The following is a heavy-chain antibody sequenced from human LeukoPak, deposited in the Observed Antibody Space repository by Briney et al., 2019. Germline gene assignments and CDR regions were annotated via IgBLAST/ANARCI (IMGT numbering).Heavy chain of an antibody. Sequence: GGSLRLSCAASGFIVSSYYMSWVRQAPGKGLEWVSMIYSGGTTYNADSVKGRFTISRDNSKNTLYLQMNSLRAEDTAVYYCARDRDYNNAFYAFDIWGQGTLVTVSS. CDR3: ARDRDYNNAFYAFDI. D-gene: IGHD3-10*01. J-gene: IGHJ3*02. CDR1: GFIVSSYY. V-gene: IGHV3-66*01. CDR2: IYSGGTT.